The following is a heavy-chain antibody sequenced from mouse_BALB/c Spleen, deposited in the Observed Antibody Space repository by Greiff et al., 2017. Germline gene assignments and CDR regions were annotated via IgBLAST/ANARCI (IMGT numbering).Heavy chain of an antibody. D-gene: IGHD1-1*01. CDR1: GFNIKDTY. CDR3: ARSGYGSRYWYFDV. Sequence: EVKLVESGAELVKPGASVKLSCTASGFNIKDTYMHWVKQRPEQGLEWIGRIDPANGNTKYDPKFQGKATITADTSSNTAYLQLSSLTSEDTAVYYCARSGYGSRYWYFDVWGAGTTVTVSS. J-gene: IGHJ1*01. CDR2: IDPANGNT. V-gene: IGHV14-3*02.